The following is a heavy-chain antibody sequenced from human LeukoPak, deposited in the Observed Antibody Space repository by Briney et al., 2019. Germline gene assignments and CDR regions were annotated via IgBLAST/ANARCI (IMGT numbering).Heavy chain of an antibody. Sequence: SETLSLTCTVSGGSISSYYWSWIRQPAGKGLEWIGRIYTSGSTNYNPSLKSRVTMSVDTSKNQFSLKLSSVTAADTAVYYCARHWEFSRRYCSSTSCYSGAARGWFDPWGQGTLVTVSS. CDR2: IYTSGST. CDR3: ARHWEFSRRYCSSTSCYSGAARGWFDP. J-gene: IGHJ5*02. V-gene: IGHV4-4*07. D-gene: IGHD2-2*02. CDR1: GGSISSYY.